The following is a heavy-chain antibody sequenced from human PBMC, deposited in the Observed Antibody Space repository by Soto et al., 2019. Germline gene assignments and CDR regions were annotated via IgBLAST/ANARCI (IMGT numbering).Heavy chain of an antibody. CDR2: IYYSGST. CDR3: ATVNYDILTGYEGETFDY. Sequence: QLQLQESGPGLVKPSETLSLTCTVSGGSISSSSYYWGWIRQPPGKGLEWIGSIYYSGSTYYNPSLKSRVTISVDTSKNQCSLKLSSVTAADTAVYYCATVNYDILTGYEGETFDYWGQGTLVTVSS. J-gene: IGHJ4*02. CDR1: GGSISSSSYY. D-gene: IGHD3-9*01. V-gene: IGHV4-39*01.